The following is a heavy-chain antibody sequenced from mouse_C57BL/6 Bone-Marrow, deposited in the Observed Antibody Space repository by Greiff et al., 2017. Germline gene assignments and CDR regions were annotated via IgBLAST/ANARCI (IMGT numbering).Heavy chain of an antibody. D-gene: IGHD2-4*01. J-gene: IGHJ3*01. V-gene: IGHV1-64*01. CDR3: ARKMGIYYDYSWFAY. CDR1: GYTFTSYW. Sequence: QVQLQQPGAELVKPGASVKLSCKASGYTFTSYWMHWVKQRPGQGLEWIGMIHPNSGSTNYNEKFKSKATLTVEKSSSTAYMQLSSLTSDDSAVYYCARKMGIYYDYSWFAYWGQRTRVTVSA. CDR2: IHPNSGST.